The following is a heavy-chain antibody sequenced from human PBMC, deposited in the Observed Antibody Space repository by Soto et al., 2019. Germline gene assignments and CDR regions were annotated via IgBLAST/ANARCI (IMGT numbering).Heavy chain of an antibody. V-gene: IGHV4-4*02. J-gene: IGHJ4*02. CDR1: GNSMSCSKG. CDR3: ARGERQQQRDY. CDR2: IYHSGST. D-gene: IGHD6-13*01. Sequence: SAILSLTYAASGNSMSCSKGWSWVRQPPGKGLELIGEIYHSGSTNYNPSLKSRVIISVDKSKNQFSLKLSSVTDADTAVYYCARGERQQQRDYWGQGTLVTVS.